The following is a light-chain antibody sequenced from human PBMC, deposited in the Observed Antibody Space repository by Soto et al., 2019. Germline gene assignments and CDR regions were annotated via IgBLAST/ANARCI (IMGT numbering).Light chain of an antibody. CDR1: SSDVGGYNY. V-gene: IGLV2-14*01. Sequence: QSVLTQPASVSGSPGQSITISCTGTSSDVGGYNYVSWYQQHPDKAPKLMIYEVSNRPSGVSNRFSGSKSGNTASLTISGLQAEDEAGYYCSSYTSRSAYVVFGGGTKLTVL. CDR3: SSYTSRSAYVV. CDR2: EVS. J-gene: IGLJ2*01.